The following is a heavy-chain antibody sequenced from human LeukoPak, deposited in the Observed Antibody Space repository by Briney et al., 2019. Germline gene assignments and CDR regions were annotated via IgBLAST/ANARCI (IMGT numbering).Heavy chain of an antibody. CDR2: IIPIFGTP. Sequence: SVKVSCKASGGTFSSYVISGVRQAPGQGLEWMGGIIPIFGTPNYAQKFQGRVTITADESTSTAYMELSSLRSEDTAVYYCARDPKNYYDSSGTSYYYYGMDVWGQGTTVTVSS. D-gene: IGHD3-22*01. V-gene: IGHV1-69*01. CDR1: GGTFSSYV. J-gene: IGHJ6*02. CDR3: ARDPKNYYDSSGTSYYYYGMDV.